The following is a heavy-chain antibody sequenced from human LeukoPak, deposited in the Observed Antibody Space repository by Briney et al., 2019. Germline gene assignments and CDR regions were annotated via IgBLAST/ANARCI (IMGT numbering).Heavy chain of an antibody. V-gene: IGHV1-2*04. D-gene: IGHD3-10*01. CDR3: ARGSVLLWFGESRAPKENWFAP. CDR1: GYTFTGYY. Sequence: GASVKVSCKASGYTFTGYYMHWVRQAPGQGLEWMGWINPNSGGTNYAQKFQGWVTMTRDTSISTAYMELSRLRSDDTAAYYCARGSVLLWFGESRAPKENWFAPWGQGTLVTVSS. J-gene: IGHJ5*02. CDR2: INPNSGGT.